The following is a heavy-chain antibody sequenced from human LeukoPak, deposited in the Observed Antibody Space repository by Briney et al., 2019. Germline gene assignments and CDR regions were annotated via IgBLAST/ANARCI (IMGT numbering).Heavy chain of an antibody. Sequence: SETLSLTCAVYGGSFSGFYWSWIRQPPGKGLEWIGEINHSGSTNYNPSLKSRVTISVDTSKNQFSLKLSSVTAADTAVYYCAGNYYGSGSYYSEDRYWGQGTLVTVSS. CDR2: INHSGST. J-gene: IGHJ4*02. CDR1: GGSFSGFY. V-gene: IGHV4-34*01. D-gene: IGHD3-10*01. CDR3: AGNYYGSGSYYSEDRY.